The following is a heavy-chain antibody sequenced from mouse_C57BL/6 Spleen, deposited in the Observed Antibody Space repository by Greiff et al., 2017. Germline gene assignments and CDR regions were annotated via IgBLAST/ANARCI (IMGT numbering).Heavy chain of an antibody. CDR2: IWRGGST. CDR1: GFSLTSYG. V-gene: IGHV2-5*01. J-gene: IGHJ4*01. Sequence: QVQLQQSGPGLVQPSQSLSITCTVSGFSLTSYGVHWVRQSPGKGLEWLGVIWRGGSTDYNAAFMSRLSITKDNSKSQVFFKMNSLQADDTAIYYCAKSLYGSNYYYAMDYWGQGTSVTVSS. CDR3: AKSLYGSNYYYAMDY. D-gene: IGHD1-1*01.